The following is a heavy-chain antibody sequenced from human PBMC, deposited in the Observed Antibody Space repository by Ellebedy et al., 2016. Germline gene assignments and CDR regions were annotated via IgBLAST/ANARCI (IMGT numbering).Heavy chain of an antibody. V-gene: IGHV1-18*04. J-gene: IGHJ4*02. D-gene: IGHD3-10*01. Sequence: ASVKVSXXASGYTFTTFSITWVRQVPGQGLEWMGFVNTFSGNTKFAQKFQGRVSMTTDSSTHTAYMELSRLRSDDTAMYYCAKTSGWGYGENWGQGTLVTVSS. CDR2: VNTFSGNT. CDR3: AKTSGWGYGEN. CDR1: GYTFTTFS.